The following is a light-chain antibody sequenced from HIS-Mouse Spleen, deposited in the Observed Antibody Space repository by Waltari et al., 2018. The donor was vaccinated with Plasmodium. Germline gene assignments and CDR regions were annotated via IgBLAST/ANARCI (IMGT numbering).Light chain of an antibody. CDR3: QQLNSYPLT. CDR2: AAS. J-gene: IGKJ4*01. CDR1: QGISSY. V-gene: IGKV1-9*01. Sequence: DIQLTQSPSFLSASVGDRVTITCRSRQGISSYLAWYQQKPGKAPKLLFYAASTLQSGVPSRFSGSGSGTEFTLTISSLQAEDFATYYCQQLNSYPLTFGGGTKVEIK.